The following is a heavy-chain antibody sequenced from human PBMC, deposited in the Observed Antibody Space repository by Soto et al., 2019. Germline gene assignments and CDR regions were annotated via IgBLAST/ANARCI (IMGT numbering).Heavy chain of an antibody. V-gene: IGHV4-4*02. CDR3: VRDAGVAEKWFDP. CDR1: GDSITSTNW. J-gene: IGHJ5*02. CDR2: IYHTGTI. D-gene: IGHD6-13*01. Sequence: SETLSLTCAVSGDSITSTNWWSWVRQPPGKGLEWIVEIYHTGTINYNPSLKSRVTISVDKSKNQFSLNLNSVTAADTAMYYCVRDAGVAEKWFDPWGQGTLVTVSS.